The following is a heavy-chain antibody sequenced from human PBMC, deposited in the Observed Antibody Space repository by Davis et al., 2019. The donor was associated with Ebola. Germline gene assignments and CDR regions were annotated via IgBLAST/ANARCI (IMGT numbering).Heavy chain of an antibody. CDR3: ARGDIITDQVEYFDY. CDR2: IIPIIARE. D-gene: IGHD5-12*01. Sequence: SVKVSCKASGGTFSSYTVSWVRQAPGQGLEWVGGIIPIIARENYAEKFQGRVTISADESTNTAYMELRSLRSEDTAVYYCARGDIITDQVEYFDYWGQGTLVTVSS. V-gene: IGHV1-69*13. CDR1: GGTFSSYT. J-gene: IGHJ4*02.